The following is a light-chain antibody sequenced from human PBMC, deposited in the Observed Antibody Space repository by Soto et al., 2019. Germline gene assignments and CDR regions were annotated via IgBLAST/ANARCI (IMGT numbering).Light chain of an antibody. CDR1: QGIRSY. Sequence: VVWMTQSPSLLSASTGDRVTISSRMSQGIRSYLEWYQQTXGKAPEXXIYDTSTRDTGVPALFSGSRAGTECTRTINSLKSEDFAVDYCQRYNNWPLTFGGGTKVDIK. CDR3: QRYNNWPLT. V-gene: IGKV1D-8*03. J-gene: IGKJ4*01. CDR2: DTS.